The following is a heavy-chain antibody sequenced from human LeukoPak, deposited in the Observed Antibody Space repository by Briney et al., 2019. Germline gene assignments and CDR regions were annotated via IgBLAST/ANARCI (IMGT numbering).Heavy chain of an antibody. J-gene: IGHJ4*02. CDR3: AARRGDY. CDR1: GFSFSNYW. Sequence: GGSLRLSCAASGFSFSNYWMSWVRQAPGKGLEWVANINQDGSDKYYVDSVKGRFTVSRDNAQNSLYLQTDSLRADDTAIYYCAARRGDYWGQGTLVTVSS. V-gene: IGHV3-7*01. CDR2: INQDGSDK.